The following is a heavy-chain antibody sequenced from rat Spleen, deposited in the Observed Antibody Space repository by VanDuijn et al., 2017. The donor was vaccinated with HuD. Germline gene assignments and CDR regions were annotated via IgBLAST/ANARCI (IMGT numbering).Heavy chain of an antibody. CDR2: IWGDGIS. D-gene: IGHD3-1*01. Sequence: QVQLKESGPGLVQPSQTLSLTCTVSGFSLNNYGVLWVRQPPGKGLDWMGVIWGDGISNYNSALKSRLSITRDTSKSQVYLKMNSLQTDDTGTYYCTIHPRYWGQGVMVTVSS. CDR3: TIHPRY. V-gene: IGHV2-13*01. CDR1: GFSLNNYG. J-gene: IGHJ2*01.